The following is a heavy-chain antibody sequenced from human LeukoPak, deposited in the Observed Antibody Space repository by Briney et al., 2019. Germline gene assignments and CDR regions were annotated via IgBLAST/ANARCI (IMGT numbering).Heavy chain of an antibody. J-gene: IGHJ5*02. CDR1: GYTFTGYY. CDR2: INPNSGGT. Sequence: GASVKVSCKASGYTFTGYYIHWVRQAPGQGLEWMGRINPNSGGTYYAQKFQGRVTMTRDTSISTAYMELSRLRSDDTAVYYCAFEVLSSGWVSWGQGTLVTVSS. V-gene: IGHV1-2*06. CDR3: AFEVLSSGWVS. D-gene: IGHD6-19*01.